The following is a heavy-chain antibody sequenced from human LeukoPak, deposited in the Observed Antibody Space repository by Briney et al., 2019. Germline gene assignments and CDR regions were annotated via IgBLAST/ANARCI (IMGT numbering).Heavy chain of an antibody. CDR1: GFTFSSYA. CDR2: ISYDGSNK. J-gene: IGHJ4*02. V-gene: IGHV3-30-3*01. CDR3: ARFFNAHDY. Sequence: GGSLRISCAASGFTFSSYAMHWVRQAPGKGLEWVAVISYDGSNKYYADSVKGRFTISRDNSKNTLYLQMNSLRAEDTAVYYCARFFNAHDYWGQGTLVTVSS.